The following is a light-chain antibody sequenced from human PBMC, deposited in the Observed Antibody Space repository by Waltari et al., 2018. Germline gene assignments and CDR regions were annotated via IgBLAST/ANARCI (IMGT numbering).Light chain of an antibody. Sequence: DIVMTQSPDSLTVSLGERATINCQSSQSLLYRSNNKNYLAWYQQKPGQPPNLLIYWASTRESGVPDRFSGSGSGTDFTLTISSLQAEDVAVYYCQQYYSTPPTFGGGTKVEIK. V-gene: IGKV4-1*01. J-gene: IGKJ4*01. CDR1: QSLLYRSNNKNY. CDR3: QQYYSTPPT. CDR2: WAS.